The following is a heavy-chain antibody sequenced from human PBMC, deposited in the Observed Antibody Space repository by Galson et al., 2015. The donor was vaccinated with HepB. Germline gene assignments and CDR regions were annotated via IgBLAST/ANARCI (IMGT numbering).Heavy chain of an antibody. CDR3: ARQARGYGEGAEYFQH. CDR1: GYSFTSYW. CDR2: IYPGDSDT. D-gene: IGHD4-17*01. J-gene: IGHJ1*01. V-gene: IGHV5-51*01. Sequence: QSGAEVKKPGESLKISCKGSGYSFTSYWIGWVRQMPGKGLEWMGIIYPGDSDTRYSPSFQGQVTISADKSISTAYLQWSSLKASDTAMYYCARQARGYGEGAEYFQHWGQGTLVTVSS.